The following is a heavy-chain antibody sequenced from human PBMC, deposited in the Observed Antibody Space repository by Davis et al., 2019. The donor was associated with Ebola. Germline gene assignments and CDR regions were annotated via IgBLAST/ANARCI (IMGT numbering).Heavy chain of an antibody. CDR2: MNPNSGNT. Sequence: ASVKVSCKASGYTFTSYDINWVRQATGQGLEWMGWMNPNSGNTGYAQKFQGRVTITRNTSISTAYMELSSLRSEDTAVYYCARTSYDFWGGYYRAMDVWGKGTTVTVSS. CDR1: GYTFTSYD. J-gene: IGHJ6*04. CDR3: ARTSYDFWGGYYRAMDV. V-gene: IGHV1-8*03. D-gene: IGHD3-3*01.